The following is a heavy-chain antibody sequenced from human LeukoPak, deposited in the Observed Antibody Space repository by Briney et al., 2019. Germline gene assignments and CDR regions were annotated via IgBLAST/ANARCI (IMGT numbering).Heavy chain of an antibody. V-gene: IGHV7-4-1*02. D-gene: IGHD3-22*01. CDR3: ARGIDSSGYDNDAFDI. Sequence: EASVKVSCKASGYTFTSYDINWVRQAPGQGLEWMGWINTNTGNPTYAQGFTGRFVFSLDTSVSTAYLQISSLKAEDTAVYYCARGIDSSGYDNDAFDIWGQGTMVTVSS. CDR1: GYTFTSYD. CDR2: INTNTGNP. J-gene: IGHJ3*02.